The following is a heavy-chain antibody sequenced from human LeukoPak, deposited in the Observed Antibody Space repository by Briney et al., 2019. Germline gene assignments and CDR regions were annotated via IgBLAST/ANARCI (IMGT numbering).Heavy chain of an antibody. Sequence: ASVKVSCKASSYTFTSYGISWVRQAPGQGLEWMGWISAYNGNTNYAQKLQGRVTMTTDTSTSTAYMDLSSLRSEDTAVYYCARGSLSSRDFDYWGQGTLVTVSS. D-gene: IGHD1-26*01. J-gene: IGHJ4*02. CDR3: ARGSLSSRDFDY. CDR1: SYTFTSYG. V-gene: IGHV1-18*01. CDR2: ISAYNGNT.